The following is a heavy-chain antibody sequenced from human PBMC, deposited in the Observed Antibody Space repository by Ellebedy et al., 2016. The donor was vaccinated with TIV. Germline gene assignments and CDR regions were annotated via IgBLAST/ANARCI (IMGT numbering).Heavy chain of an antibody. Sequence: GESLKISCAASGFTFSSHGMHWVRQAPGKGLEWVAAIWFDGSKKYHADSVKGRFTISRDDSKNTLYLQMNSLRAEDTAVYYCARDRRYFDYWGQGTLVTVSS. CDR1: GFTFSSHG. D-gene: IGHD6-6*01. CDR2: IWFDGSKK. CDR3: ARDRRYFDY. V-gene: IGHV3-33*01. J-gene: IGHJ4*02.